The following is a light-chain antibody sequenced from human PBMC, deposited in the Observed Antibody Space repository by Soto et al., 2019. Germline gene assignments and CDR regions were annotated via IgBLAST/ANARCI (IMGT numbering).Light chain of an antibody. CDR2: EDK. CDR1: SGSIASNY. CDR3: QSYDSNTVV. Sequence: NFMLTQPHSVSESPGKTVTISCTRSSGSIASNYVQWYQQRPGSAPTTVIYEDKQRPSGVPDRFSGSTDGSSNSASLTISGLQTEDEADYYCQSYDSNTVVFGGGTKLTVL. J-gene: IGLJ2*01. V-gene: IGLV6-57*04.